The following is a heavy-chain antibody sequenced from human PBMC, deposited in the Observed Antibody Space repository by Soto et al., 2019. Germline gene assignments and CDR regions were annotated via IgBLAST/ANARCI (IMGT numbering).Heavy chain of an antibody. D-gene: IGHD2-2*02. V-gene: IGHV1-46*01. CDR1: GYTFTNYY. CDR2: IHPSGGST. CDR3: ARDRWACSSTSCYSGSPWFDP. Sequence: ASVKVSCKASGYTFTNYYIHWVRQAPGQGLEWMGKIHPSGGSTNPAQKFQGRVTMTRDTSTSTVYMELSSLRSEDTAIYYCARDRWACSSTSCYSGSPWFDPWGQGTLVTVSS. J-gene: IGHJ5*02.